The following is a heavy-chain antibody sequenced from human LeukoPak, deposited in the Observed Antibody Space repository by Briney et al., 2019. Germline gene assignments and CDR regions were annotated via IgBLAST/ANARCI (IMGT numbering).Heavy chain of an antibody. J-gene: IGHJ6*02. CDR3: AKGYHYYDGSGYLLPRRYGMDV. CDR2: ISGNGGRT. V-gene: IGHV3-23*01. CDR1: GFTFSILD. D-gene: IGHD3-22*01. Sequence: GGSLRLSCAASGFTFSILDMSWVRQAPGKGLEWVSAISGNGGRTYYADSVKGRFTISRDNSKNTLYLQMNSLRAEDTAVYYCAKGYHYYDGSGYLLPRRYGMDVWGQGTTVTVSS.